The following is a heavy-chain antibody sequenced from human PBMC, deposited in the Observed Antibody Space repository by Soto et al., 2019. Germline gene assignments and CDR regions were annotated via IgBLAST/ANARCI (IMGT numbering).Heavy chain of an antibody. D-gene: IGHD2-15*01. J-gene: IGHJ4*02. CDR3: GRGVAEYYFDY. Sequence: ASVKVSCKASEYTFTSYYMHWLRQAPGQGLEWMGIINPSGGSTTYAQKFQGRVTMTRDTSTSTVYMELSSLRSEDTAVYYCGRGVAEYYFDYCGQGTLVTVSS. CDR1: EYTFTSYY. V-gene: IGHV1-46*01. CDR2: INPSGGST.